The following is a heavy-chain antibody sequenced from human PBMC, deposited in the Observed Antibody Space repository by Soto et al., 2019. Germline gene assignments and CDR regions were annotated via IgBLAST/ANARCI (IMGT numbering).Heavy chain of an antibody. Sequence: QVQLQESGPGLVKPSETLSLTCTVSGGSISSYYWSWIRQPPGKGLEWIGYIYYSGSTNYNPSLKSRVTMSVDTSKNQFSLKLSSVTAADTAVYYCARDVRITMVRGVITFFDYWGQGTLVTVSS. CDR1: GGSISSYY. J-gene: IGHJ4*02. CDR3: ARDVRITMVRGVITFFDY. CDR2: IYYSGST. D-gene: IGHD3-10*01. V-gene: IGHV4-59*01.